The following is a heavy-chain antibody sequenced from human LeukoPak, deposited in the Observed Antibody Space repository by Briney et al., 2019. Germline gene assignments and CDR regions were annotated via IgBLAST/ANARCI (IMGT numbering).Heavy chain of an antibody. J-gene: IGHJ4*02. CDR1: GFTFSSYS. D-gene: IGHD3-22*01. Sequence: GGFLRLSCAASGFTFSSYSMNWVRQAPGKGLEWGSSISSSSSYIYYADSVKGRFTISRDNAKNSLYLQMNSLRAEDTAVYYCASNYYDSSGYFHWGQGTLVTVSS. V-gene: IGHV3-21*01. CDR3: ASNYYDSSGYFH. CDR2: ISSSSSYI.